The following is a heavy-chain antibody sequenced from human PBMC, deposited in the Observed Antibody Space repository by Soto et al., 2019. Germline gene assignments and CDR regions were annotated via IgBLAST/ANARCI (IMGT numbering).Heavy chain of an antibody. D-gene: IGHD6-19*01. Sequence: PSETLSLTCAVYGGSFSCYYWSWIRQPPGKGLEWIGEINHSGSTNYNPSLKSRVTISVDTSKNQFSLKLSSVTAADTAVYYCARALGIAVARYYYYYYGMDVWGQGTTVTVSS. J-gene: IGHJ6*02. CDR3: ARALGIAVARYYYYYYGMDV. CDR2: INHSGST. V-gene: IGHV4-34*01. CDR1: GGSFSCYY.